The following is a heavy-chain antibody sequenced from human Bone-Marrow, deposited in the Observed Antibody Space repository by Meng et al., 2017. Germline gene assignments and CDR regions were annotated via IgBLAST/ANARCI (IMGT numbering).Heavy chain of an antibody. CDR2: IYYSGST. V-gene: IGHV4-39*06. CDR3: ARAGSGIVVVLDP. D-gene: IGHD2-2*01. CDR1: GGSISSSSYY. Sequence: RRRLQESGPGLVKPSETLSLTCTVSGGSISSSSYYWGWIRQPPGKGLEWIGSIYYSGSTYYNPSLKSRVTISVDTSKNQFSLKLSSVTAADTAVYYCARAGSGIVVVLDPWGQGTLVTVSS. J-gene: IGHJ5*02.